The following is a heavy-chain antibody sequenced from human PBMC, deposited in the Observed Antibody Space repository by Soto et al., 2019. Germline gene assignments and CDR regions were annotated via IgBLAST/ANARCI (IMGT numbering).Heavy chain of an antibody. CDR3: ARGTTSAIDV. V-gene: IGHV6-1*01. J-gene: IGHJ3*01. CDR1: VDSISRSSVA. CDR2: TFYRSKLYN. Sequence: PSQTLSLTCDISVDSISRSSVAWNLISQSPSRGLEWLGRTFYRSKLYNNYAASVSSRITINSDTSKNQFSLQLASVTSEDTAVYFCARGTTSAIDVWGQGTMVTVSS.